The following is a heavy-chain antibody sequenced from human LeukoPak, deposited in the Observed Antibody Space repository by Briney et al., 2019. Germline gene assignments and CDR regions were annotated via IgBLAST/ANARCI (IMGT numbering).Heavy chain of an antibody. CDR2: MNPNSGNT. V-gene: IGHV1-8*01. CDR3: ARSKRAYPNWFDP. Sequence: GASVKVSCKASGYTFTSYDINWVRQATGQGLEWMGWMNPNSGNTGYAQKLQGRVTMTRNTSISTAYMELSSLRSEDTAVYYCARSKRAYPNWFDPWGQGTLVTVSS. D-gene: IGHD1-26*01. J-gene: IGHJ5*02. CDR1: GYTFTSYD.